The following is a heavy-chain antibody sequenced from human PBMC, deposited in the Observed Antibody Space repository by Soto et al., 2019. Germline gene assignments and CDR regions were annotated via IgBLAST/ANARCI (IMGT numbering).Heavy chain of an antibody. V-gene: IGHV3-74*01. CDR2: INSDGSST. Sequence: GGSLRLSCAASGFTFSSYWMHWVRQAPGKGLVWVSRINSDGSSTSYADSVKGRFTISRDNAKNTLYLQMNSLRAEDTAVYYCARDREPGIAVAANWFDPWGQGTLVTVSS. CDR1: GFTFSSYW. J-gene: IGHJ5*02. D-gene: IGHD6-19*01. CDR3: ARDREPGIAVAANWFDP.